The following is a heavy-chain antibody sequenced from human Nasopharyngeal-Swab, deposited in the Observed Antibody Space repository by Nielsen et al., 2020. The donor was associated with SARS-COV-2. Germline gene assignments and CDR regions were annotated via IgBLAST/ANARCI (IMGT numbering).Heavy chain of an antibody. Sequence: ESLKISCAVSGGSFSDYNWSWIRQPPGKGLEWIGNIYHSGRTNYNPSLKGRLAISIDTSKKQFSLKLSSVTAADTAVYYCARGAPGYWGQGTLVTVSS. CDR1: GGSFSDYN. V-gene: IGHV4-34*01. CDR3: ARGAPGY. J-gene: IGHJ4*01. CDR2: IYHSGRT.